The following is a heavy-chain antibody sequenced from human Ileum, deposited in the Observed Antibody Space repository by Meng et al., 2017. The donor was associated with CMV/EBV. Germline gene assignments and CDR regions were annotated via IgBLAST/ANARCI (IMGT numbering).Heavy chain of an antibody. V-gene: IGHV3-11*01. Sequence: DYYMSWFRQAPGRGLQWISHITGSGSGIYYADSVKGRFAISRDNANNALYLQMDSLRAEDTAIYYCVRVPFHYEFWSVKYGPDAFDVWGRGTMVTVSS. D-gene: IGHD3-3*01. CDR2: ITGSGSGI. J-gene: IGHJ3*01. CDR3: VRVPFHYEFWSVKYGPDAFDV. CDR1: DYY.